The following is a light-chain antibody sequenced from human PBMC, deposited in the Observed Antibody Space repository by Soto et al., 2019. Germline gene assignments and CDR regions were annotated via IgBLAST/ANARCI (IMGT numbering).Light chain of an antibody. Sequence: DIQMTQSPSSLSASVGDRVTITCRASQSIGRFLNWHQQKPGKAPNVLINVASTLRSGVPSRFSGNGSGTDFNLTINSLQPEDFATYYLQQSFTTPLTFGGGTKVEIK. CDR2: VAS. CDR3: QQSFTTPLT. CDR1: QSIGRF. V-gene: IGKV1-39*01. J-gene: IGKJ4*01.